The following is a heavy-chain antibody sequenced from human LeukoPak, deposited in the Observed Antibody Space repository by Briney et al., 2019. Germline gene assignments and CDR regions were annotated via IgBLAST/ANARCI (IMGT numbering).Heavy chain of an antibody. CDR1: GFTFDDYA. V-gene: IGHV3-9*01. Sequence: GRSLRLSCAASGFTFDDYAIHWVRQAPGKGPEWVSGISWNSVTIGYADSVKGRFTISRDNAKNSLYLQMNSLRAEDTALYYCAKVRGYSYGPFDYWGQGTLVTVSS. J-gene: IGHJ4*02. CDR3: AKVRGYSYGPFDY. D-gene: IGHD5-18*01. CDR2: ISWNSVTI.